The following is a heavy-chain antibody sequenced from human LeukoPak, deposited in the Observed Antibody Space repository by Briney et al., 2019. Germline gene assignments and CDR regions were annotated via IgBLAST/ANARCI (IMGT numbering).Heavy chain of an antibody. J-gene: IGHJ6*04. Sequence: LPGGSLTLSCEDSGFTFRSYEMNWVRQAPGKGLEWVSYISSSGSTIYYADSVKGRFTISRDNAKNSLYLQMNSLRAEDTAVYYCAELGITMIGGVWGKGTTVTISS. CDR2: ISSSGSTI. D-gene: IGHD3-10*02. V-gene: IGHV3-48*03. CDR3: AELGITMIGGV. CDR1: GFTFRSYE.